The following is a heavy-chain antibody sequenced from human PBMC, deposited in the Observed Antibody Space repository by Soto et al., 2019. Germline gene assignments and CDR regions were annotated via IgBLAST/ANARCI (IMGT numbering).Heavy chain of an antibody. Sequence: SETLSLTCTVSGGSISSYYWSWIRQPPGKGLEWIGYIYNSGGTNYNPSLKSRLTISVDTSKNQFSLKLSSVTAADTAVYYCARPYDFWSGYYAFDIWGQGTMVTVSS. D-gene: IGHD3-3*01. V-gene: IGHV4-59*12. J-gene: IGHJ3*02. CDR3: ARPYDFWSGYYAFDI. CDR2: IYNSGGT. CDR1: GGSISSYY.